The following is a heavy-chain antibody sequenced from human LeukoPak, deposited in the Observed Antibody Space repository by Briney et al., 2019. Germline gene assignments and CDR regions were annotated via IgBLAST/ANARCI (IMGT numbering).Heavy chain of an antibody. CDR1: GFPFSDYH. CDR3: SRDMIVVYHYFDY. Sequence: PGGSLRLSCAASGFPFSDYHMIWIRQAPGRGREGVSYIGRSGSTIYYAHPEKGRFTIFRDNAKNSLYLQIHRLGGEDTAVYYCSRDMIVVYHYFDYWGQGTLVTVSS. D-gene: IGHD3-22*01. CDR2: IGRSGSTI. J-gene: IGHJ4*02. V-gene: IGHV3-11*04.